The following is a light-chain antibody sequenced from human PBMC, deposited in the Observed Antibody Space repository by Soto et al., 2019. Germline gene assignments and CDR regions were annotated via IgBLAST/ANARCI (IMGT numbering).Light chain of an antibody. J-gene: IGKJ5*01. CDR1: QSFRGL. Sequence: EVVLTQSPVTLSLSPGERATLSCRASQSFRGLLAWYQQKPGQAPRLLIYDAYNRATGIPPRFSGSGSGTDFTLTIRSLQREDSAVYYCQQRHMWPITFGQGTRLEIK. V-gene: IGKV3-11*01. CDR3: QQRHMWPIT. CDR2: DAY.